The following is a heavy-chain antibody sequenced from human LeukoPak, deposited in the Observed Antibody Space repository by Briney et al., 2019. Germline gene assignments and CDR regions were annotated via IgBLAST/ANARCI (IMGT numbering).Heavy chain of an antibody. V-gene: IGHV3-30-3*01. CDR2: ISYDGSNK. D-gene: IGHD1-26*01. Sequence: GRSLRLSCAASGFTSSSYAMHWVRQAPGKGLEWVAVISYDGSNKYYADSVKGRFTISRDNSKNTLYLQMISLRAEDTAVYYCARVRGYSGSYIFWFDPWGQGTLVTVSS. CDR3: ARVRGYSGSYIFWFDP. J-gene: IGHJ5*02. CDR1: GFTSSSYA.